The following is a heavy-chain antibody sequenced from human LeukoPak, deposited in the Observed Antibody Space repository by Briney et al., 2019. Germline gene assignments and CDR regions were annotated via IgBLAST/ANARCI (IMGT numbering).Heavy chain of an antibody. CDR1: GGSISSGGYY. CDR2: IYYSGST. D-gene: IGHD2-2*01. V-gene: IGHV4-31*03. Sequence: PSETLSLTCTVSGGSISSGGYYWSWIRQHLGKGLEWIGYIYYSGSTYYNPSLKSRVTISVDTSKNQFSLKLSSVTAADTAVYYCARVGAGYCSSTSCRGDYYYGMDVWGQGTTVTVSS. CDR3: ARVGAGYCSSTSCRGDYYYGMDV. J-gene: IGHJ6*02.